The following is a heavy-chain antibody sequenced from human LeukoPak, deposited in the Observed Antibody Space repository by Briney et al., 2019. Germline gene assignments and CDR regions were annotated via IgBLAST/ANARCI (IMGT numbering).Heavy chain of an antibody. CDR2: ISDSDGGT. CDR3: AKGYGSGSRYYFDY. Sequence: PGGSQRLSCAASGFTFSSYAMSWVRQAPGKGLEWVSAISDSDGGTYYADSVKGRFTISRDNSKNTLYLQMNSLRAEDTAIYYCAKGYGSGSRYYFDYWGQGTLVTVSS. D-gene: IGHD3-10*01. J-gene: IGHJ4*02. V-gene: IGHV3-23*01. CDR1: GFTFSSYA.